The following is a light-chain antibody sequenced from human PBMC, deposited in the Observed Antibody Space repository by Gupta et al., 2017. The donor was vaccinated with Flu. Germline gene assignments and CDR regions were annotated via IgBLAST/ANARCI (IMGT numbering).Light chain of an antibody. CDR2: LGS. CDR3: MQVLQTPWT. Sequence: CRSSKGSLNISGYISLDWYMPKQGPSPQILIYLGSTRASGVPYRFSGSGSGTAFTLNITRVEAEAVGIYYCMQVLQTPWTFGQGSKVEIK. V-gene: IGKV2-28*01. CDR1: KGSLNISGYIS. J-gene: IGKJ1*01.